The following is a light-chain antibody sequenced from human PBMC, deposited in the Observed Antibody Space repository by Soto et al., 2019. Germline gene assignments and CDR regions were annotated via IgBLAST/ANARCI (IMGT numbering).Light chain of an antibody. J-gene: IGLJ1*01. CDR1: SANIGAAYN. Sequence: QSVPTQPPSVSGAPGQRVTISCTGSSANIGAAYNVAWYPQLPGTAPKLLIYGNNSRPSGVPARFSGSKSGTSASLAIAGLQAEDEGDYYCQSYDSSLSGYVVGTGTKVTVL. CDR3: QSYDSSLSGYV. CDR2: GNN. V-gene: IGLV1-40*01.